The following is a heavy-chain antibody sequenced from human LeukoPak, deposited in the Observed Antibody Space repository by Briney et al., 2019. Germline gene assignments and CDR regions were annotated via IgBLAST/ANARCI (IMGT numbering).Heavy chain of an antibody. CDR3: ARGSGLTTVTRYYYYYYMDV. J-gene: IGHJ6*03. V-gene: IGHV1-8*03. CDR2: MNPNSGNT. D-gene: IGHD4-17*01. CDR1: GYTFTSYD. Sequence: ASVKVSCKASGYTFTSYDINWVRQATGQGLEWMGWMNPNSGNTGYAQKFQGRVTITRNTSISTAYMELSSLRSEDTAVYYCARGSGLTTVTRYYYYYYMDVWGKGTTVTVSS.